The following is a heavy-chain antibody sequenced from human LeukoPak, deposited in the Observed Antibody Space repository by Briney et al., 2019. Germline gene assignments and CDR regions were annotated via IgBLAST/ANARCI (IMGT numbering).Heavy chain of an antibody. V-gene: IGHV4-39*01. CDR3: ARHSSYYGNFDY. J-gene: IGHJ4*02. Sequence: SETLSLSCTVSGGSISSSSYYWGWIRQPPGKGLEWIGSIYHSGSSYYNPSLKSRVTISVDTSKNQFSLKLSSVTAADTAVYYCARHSSYYGNFDYWGQGTLVTVSS. CDR1: GGSISSSSYY. CDR2: IYHSGSS. D-gene: IGHD3-10*01.